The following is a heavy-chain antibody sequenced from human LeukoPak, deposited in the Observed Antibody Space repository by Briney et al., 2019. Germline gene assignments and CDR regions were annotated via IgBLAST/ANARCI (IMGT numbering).Heavy chain of an antibody. Sequence: GGSLRLSCAASGFTFSSYGMHWVRQAPGKGLEWVAVISYDGSNRYYADSVKGRFTISRDNAKNTLHLQMNRLRAEDTAVYYCARGGYYGSGRYYFDSWGQGTLVTVSS. CDR1: GFTFSSYG. V-gene: IGHV3-30*03. CDR2: ISYDGSNR. D-gene: IGHD3-3*01. CDR3: ARGGYYGSGRYYFDS. J-gene: IGHJ4*02.